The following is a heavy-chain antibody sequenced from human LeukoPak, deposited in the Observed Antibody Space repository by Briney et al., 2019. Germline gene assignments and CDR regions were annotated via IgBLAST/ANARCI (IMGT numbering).Heavy chain of an antibody. CDR1: GYTFTGYH. CDR3: ARDYCSSTSCLFDY. CDR2: INPNTGGT. V-gene: IGHV1-2*06. J-gene: IGHJ4*02. D-gene: IGHD2-2*01. Sequence: ASVKVSCKASGYTFTGYHMHWVRQAPGQGLEWMGRINPNTGGTESAQKFQGRVTMTRDTSISTAYVDLSRLRSDDTAVYYCARDYCSSTSCLFDYWGQGTLVTVSS.